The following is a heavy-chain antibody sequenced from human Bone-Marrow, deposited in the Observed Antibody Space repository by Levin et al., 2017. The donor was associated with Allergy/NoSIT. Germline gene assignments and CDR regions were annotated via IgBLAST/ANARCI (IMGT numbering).Heavy chain of an antibody. CDR3: ANDRGKNWFES. CDR2: ISAGSSTI. CDR1: GFTFSSYS. J-gene: IGHJ5*01. V-gene: IGHV3-48*02. D-gene: IGHD3-16*01. Sequence: PGGSLRLSCAASGFTFSSYSMNWVRQAPGKGLEWVSYISAGSSTIYYADSVRGRFTVSRDNAKNSLFLDMNSLRDDDSGVYFCANDRGKNWFESWGQGTLVTVSS.